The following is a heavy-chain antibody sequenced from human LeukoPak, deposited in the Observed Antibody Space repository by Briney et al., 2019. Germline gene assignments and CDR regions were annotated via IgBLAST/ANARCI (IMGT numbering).Heavy chain of an antibody. CDR2: IYYSGDT. CDR1: GDSISPYY. Sequence: PSETLSLTCIVSGDSISPYYWNWIRQPPGKGLEWIGYIYYSGDTNYNPSLKSRVTMSVDTSKNQFSLKLSSVTAADTAVYYCARSQQLIRTFDSWGQGTLVTVSS. J-gene: IGHJ4*02. CDR3: ARSQQLIRTFDS. D-gene: IGHD6-13*01. V-gene: IGHV4-59*01.